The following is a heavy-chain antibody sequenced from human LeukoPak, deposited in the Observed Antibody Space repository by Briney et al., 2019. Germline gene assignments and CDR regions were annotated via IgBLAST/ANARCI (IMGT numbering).Heavy chain of an antibody. CDR3: ARGVGETLSGWTLDY. J-gene: IGHJ4*01. Sequence: GGSLRLSCAASGFDFSSYAMHWVRQAPGKGLEWMADIIYDGSNKNYADSVKGRFTISRDNSRNTLYMKMNSLGVEDTAVYYCARGVGETLSGWTLDYWGHGTLVAVSS. D-gene: IGHD6-19*01. CDR2: IIYDGSNK. V-gene: IGHV3-30*04. CDR1: GFDFSSYA.